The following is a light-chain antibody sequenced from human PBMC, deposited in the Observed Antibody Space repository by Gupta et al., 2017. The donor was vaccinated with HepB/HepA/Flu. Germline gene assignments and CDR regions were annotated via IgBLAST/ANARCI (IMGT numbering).Light chain of an antibody. CDR2: QAS. Sequence: DIQMTQSPSTLSASIGDRVTITCRASQSISDWLAWYQQKPGKAPRLLIYQASTLESGVPSRFSGTRSGTEFTLTISTLQPDDFATYYCQQDNTYSGTFGQGTKVEIK. J-gene: IGKJ1*01. V-gene: IGKV1-5*03. CDR3: QQDNTYSGT. CDR1: QSISDW.